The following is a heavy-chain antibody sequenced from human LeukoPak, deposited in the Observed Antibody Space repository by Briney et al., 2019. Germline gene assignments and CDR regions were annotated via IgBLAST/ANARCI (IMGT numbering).Heavy chain of an antibody. CDR3: ARRFSAYSSGDNWFDP. CDR1: GGSISSYY. D-gene: IGHD6-25*01. J-gene: IGHJ5*02. Sequence: PSETLSLTCTVSGGSISSYYWSWIRQPPWKGLEWIGYIYYSGSTNYNPSLKSRVTISVDTSKNQFSLKLSSVTAADTAVYYCARRFSAYSSGDNWFDPWGQGTLVTVSS. CDR2: IYYSGST. V-gene: IGHV4-59*08.